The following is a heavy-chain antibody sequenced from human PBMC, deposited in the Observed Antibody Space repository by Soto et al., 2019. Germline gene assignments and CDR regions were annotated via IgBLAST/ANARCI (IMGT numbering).Heavy chain of an antibody. CDR2: MNPINGAT. Sequence: SVKVSCKTSGYDFTAYDINWVRQASGQGLEWMGWMNPINGATGSARRFQGRVSMTRNTATGTAYLELTSLRSDDTGVYYCGRGPSPRAPAGGTPYYYAMDVWGQGTTVTVSS. V-gene: IGHV1-8*02. CDR3: GRGPSPRAPAGGTPYYYAMDV. D-gene: IGHD6-13*01. J-gene: IGHJ6*02. CDR1: GYDFTAYD.